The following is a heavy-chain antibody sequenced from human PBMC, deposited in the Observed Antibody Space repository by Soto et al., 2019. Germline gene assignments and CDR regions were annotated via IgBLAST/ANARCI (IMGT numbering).Heavy chain of an antibody. CDR1: GFTFSNAW. D-gene: IGHD3-3*01. CDR3: TTDLTIFGVAYYYGMDV. CDR2: IKSKTDGGTT. V-gene: IGHV3-15*07. Sequence: GGSLRLSCAASGFTFSNAWMNWVRQAPGKGLEWVGRIKSKTDGGTTDYAAPVKGRFTISRDDSKNTLYLQMNSLKTEDTAVYYCTTDLTIFGVAYYYGMDVWGQGTTVTVSS. J-gene: IGHJ6*02.